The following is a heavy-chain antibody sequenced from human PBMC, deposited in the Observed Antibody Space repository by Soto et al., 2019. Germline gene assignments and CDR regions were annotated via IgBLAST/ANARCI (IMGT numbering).Heavy chain of an antibody. CDR2: RYYSEST. CDR1: GGSITTGGYY. Sequence: SETLSLTCTVSGGSITTGGYYWSWIRQLPGKGLEWTGHRYYSESTYYNPSLKSRVSISLDTSKNQFSLKLSFVTAADTAMYYCARTKCSGGSCYSWSLGYWGQGTPVTVSS. D-gene: IGHD2-15*01. CDR3: ARTKCSGGSCYSWSLGY. J-gene: IGHJ4*02. V-gene: IGHV4-31*03.